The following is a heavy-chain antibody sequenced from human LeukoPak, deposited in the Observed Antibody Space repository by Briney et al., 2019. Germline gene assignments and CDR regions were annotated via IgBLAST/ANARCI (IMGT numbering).Heavy chain of an antibody. CDR2: ISGSGGST. V-gene: IGHV3-23*01. CDR3: AKASAMIVVVSKHFDY. D-gene: IGHD3-22*01. J-gene: IGHJ4*02. CDR1: GFTLSSNY. Sequence: GGSLRLSCAASGFTLSSNYMSWVRQAPGKGLEWVSAISGSGGSTYYADSVKGRFTISRDNSKNTLYLQMNSLRAEDTAVYYCAKASAMIVVVSKHFDYWGQGTLVTVSS.